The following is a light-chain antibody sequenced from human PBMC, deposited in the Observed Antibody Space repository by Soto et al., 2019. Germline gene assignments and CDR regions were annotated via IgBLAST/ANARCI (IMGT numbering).Light chain of an antibody. J-gene: IGKJ4*01. Sequence: DIQMTQSPSTLSASVGDRVTITCRASQSISSWLAWYQQKPGKAPKLLIYDASSLESGVPSRFSGGGSGTEFTLPISSLQPDDFATYYCQQYNSYSLTFGGGTKVEI. V-gene: IGKV1-5*01. CDR2: DAS. CDR1: QSISSW. CDR3: QQYNSYSLT.